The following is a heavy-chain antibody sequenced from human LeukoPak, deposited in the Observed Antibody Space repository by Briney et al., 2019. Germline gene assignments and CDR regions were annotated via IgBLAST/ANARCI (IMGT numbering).Heavy chain of an antibody. CDR1: GYTFTGYY. CDR3: ARESDIVVVPAAIEVPRALDP. D-gene: IGHD2-2*01. CDR2: INPNSGGT. J-gene: IGHJ5*02. V-gene: IGHV1-2*02. Sequence: ASVKVSCKASGYTFTGYYMHWVRQAPGQGLEWMGWINPNSGGTNYAQKFQGRVTMTRDTSISTAYMELSRLRSDDTAVYCCARESDIVVVPAAIEVPRALDPWGQGTLVTVSS.